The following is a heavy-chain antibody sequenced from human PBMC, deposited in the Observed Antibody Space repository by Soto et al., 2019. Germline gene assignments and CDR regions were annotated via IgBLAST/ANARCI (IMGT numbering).Heavy chain of an antibody. V-gene: IGHV3-9*01. CDR3: AKDIVVRSWYPAFDI. D-gene: IGHD6-13*01. CDR1: GFIFDDYA. Sequence: GGSLRLSCAASGFIFDDYAMHWVRQAPGKGLEWVSGISWNSGNIGYADSVKGRFTISRDNAKNSLYLQMNSLRAEDTALYYCAKDIVVRSWYPAFDIWGQGTMVTVSS. J-gene: IGHJ3*02. CDR2: ISWNSGNI.